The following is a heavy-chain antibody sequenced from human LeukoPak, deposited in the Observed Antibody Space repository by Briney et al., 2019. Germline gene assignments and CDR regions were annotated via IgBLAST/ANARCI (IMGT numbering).Heavy chain of an antibody. J-gene: IGHJ4*02. Sequence: GGSLRLSCVASGFTFSTYDMSWVRQAPGKGLEWVSAITGTSNPINYADSVKGRFTIPRDSANNSLYLQMNSLRAEDTAVYYCARVYSANGYGSGYYDYWGGGTVLSVCS. CDR1: GFTFSTYD. V-gene: IGHV3-21*01. CDR2: ITGTSNPI. CDR3: ARVYSANGYGSGYYDY. D-gene: IGHD3-10*01.